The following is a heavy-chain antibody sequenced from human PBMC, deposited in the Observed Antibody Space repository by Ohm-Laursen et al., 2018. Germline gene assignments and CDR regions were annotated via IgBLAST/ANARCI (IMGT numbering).Heavy chain of an antibody. CDR1: GYTFTRYD. J-gene: IGHJ3*02. CDR2: MNPNSGNT. Sequence: SVTVSCKASGYTFTRYDINWVRQATGQGLEWMGWMNPNSGNTGYAQKFQGRVTMTRNTSISTAYMELSSLRSEDTAVYYCARGRKLWFGAFDIWGQGTMFTVSS. CDR3: ARGRKLWFGAFDI. D-gene: IGHD3-10*01. V-gene: IGHV1-8*01.